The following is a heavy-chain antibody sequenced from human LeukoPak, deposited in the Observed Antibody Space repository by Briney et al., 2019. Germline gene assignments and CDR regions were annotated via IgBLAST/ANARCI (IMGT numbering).Heavy chain of an antibody. Sequence: GGSLRLSCAASGFTVSSNDMTWVRQTPGKGLEWVSIIYSGGNTYYADSVKGRFTISRDNSKNTLYLQVNSLRVEDTAVFYCARDRPGDGYFDYWGQGTLVTVSS. D-gene: IGHD3-10*01. V-gene: IGHV3-66*01. J-gene: IGHJ4*02. CDR3: ARDRPGDGYFDY. CDR1: GFTVSSND. CDR2: IYSGGNT.